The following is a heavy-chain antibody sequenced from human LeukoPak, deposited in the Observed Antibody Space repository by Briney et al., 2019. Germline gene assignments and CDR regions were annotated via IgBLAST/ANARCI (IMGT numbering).Heavy chain of an antibody. CDR3: ARGGDSSGYYLAEYFQH. D-gene: IGHD3-22*01. CDR1: GFTFSSYG. V-gene: IGHV3-33*01. CDR2: IWYDGSNK. Sequence: PGGSLRLSCAASGFTFSSYGMHWVRQAPGKGLEWVAVIWYDGSNKYYADSVKGRFTISRDNSKNTLYLQMNSLRAEDTAVYYCARGGDSSGYYLAEYFQHWGQGTLVTVSS. J-gene: IGHJ1*01.